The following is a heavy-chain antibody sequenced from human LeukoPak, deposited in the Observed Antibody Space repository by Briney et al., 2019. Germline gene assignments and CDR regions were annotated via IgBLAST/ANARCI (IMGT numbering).Heavy chain of an antibody. D-gene: IGHD4-23*01. Sequence: PGGSLRLSCAASGFSFTTYAMSWVRQAPGKGLEWLSTVSDSGAETYYADSAKGRFTISRDNSWNTVYLQMYSLRADDTAVYYCAKSHSVAQRGYYDYWGQGTLVTVSS. J-gene: IGHJ4*02. CDR1: GFSFTTYA. V-gene: IGHV3-23*01. CDR2: VSDSGAET. CDR3: AKSHSVAQRGYYDY.